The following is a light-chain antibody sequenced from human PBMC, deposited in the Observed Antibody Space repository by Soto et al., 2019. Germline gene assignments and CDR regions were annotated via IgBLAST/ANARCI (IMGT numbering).Light chain of an antibody. Sequence: DIQMTQSPSSLSASVGDRVTITCRASQSISSYLNWYQQKPGKAPKLLIYAASSLQSGVPSRFSGSGSGTDFTLTISSLQHEDFATYCCHQSYSTPPLTFGGGTKVEIK. CDR2: AAS. V-gene: IGKV1-39*01. CDR1: QSISSY. CDR3: HQSYSTPPLT. J-gene: IGKJ4*01.